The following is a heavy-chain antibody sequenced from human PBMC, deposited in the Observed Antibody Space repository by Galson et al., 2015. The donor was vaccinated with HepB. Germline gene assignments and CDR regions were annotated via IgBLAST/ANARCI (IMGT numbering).Heavy chain of an antibody. V-gene: IGHV3-9*01. J-gene: IGHJ4*02. CDR2: ISWNSGSI. Sequence: LRLSCAASGFTFDDYAMHWVRQAPGKGLEWVSGISWNSGSIGYADSVRGRFTISRDNAKNSLYLQMNSLRAEDTALYYCAKGRSLTLSDYWGQGTLVTVSS. D-gene: IGHD3-10*01. CDR3: AKGRSLTLSDY. CDR1: GFTFDDYA.